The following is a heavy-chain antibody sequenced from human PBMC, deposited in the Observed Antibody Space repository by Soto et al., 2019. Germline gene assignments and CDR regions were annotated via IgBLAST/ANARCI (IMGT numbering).Heavy chain of an antibody. CDR3: VRSYSGTEGCFDP. CDR1: GFTISSHW. CDR2: INSDGSST. V-gene: IGHV3-74*01. D-gene: IGHD1-26*01. J-gene: IGHJ5*02. Sequence: EVQLVESGGGLVQPGGSLRLSCVASGFTISSHWMHWVRQAPGKGLVWVSRINSDGSSTSYADSVKGRVIISRDNAKNKLYLQMNILRAEDTAVYYCVRSYSGTEGCFDPWGQGTLVTVSS.